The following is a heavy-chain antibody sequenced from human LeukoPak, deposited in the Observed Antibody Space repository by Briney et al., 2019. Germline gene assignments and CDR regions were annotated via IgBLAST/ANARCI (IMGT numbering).Heavy chain of an antibody. J-gene: IGHJ5*02. Sequence: GGSLRLSCAGSGFTFSSYWMNWVRQAPGKGLEWVANIQGDGTERYYVDSVKGRFTISRDNAKNSLFLQMNSLRAEDTAVYYCAKSNSFDHWGQGTLVTVSS. V-gene: IGHV3-7*01. CDR2: IQGDGTER. CDR1: GFTFSSYW. CDR3: AKSNSFDH.